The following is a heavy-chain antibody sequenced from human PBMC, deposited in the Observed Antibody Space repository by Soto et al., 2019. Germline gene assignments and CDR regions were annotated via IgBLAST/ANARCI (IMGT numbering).Heavy chain of an antibody. CDR3: AKVSGWSSYFDY. J-gene: IGHJ4*02. CDR2: ISGSGGST. Sequence: GGSLRLSCAASGFTFSSYAMSWVRQAPGKGLGWVSAISGSGGSTYYADSVKGRFTISRDNSKNTLYLQMNSLRAEDTAVYYCAKVSGWSSYFDYWGQGTLVTVSS. CDR1: GFTFSSYA. D-gene: IGHD6-19*01. V-gene: IGHV3-23*01.